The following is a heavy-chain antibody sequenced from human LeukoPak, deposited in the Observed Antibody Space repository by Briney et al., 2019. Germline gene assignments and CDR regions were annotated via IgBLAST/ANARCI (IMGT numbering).Heavy chain of an antibody. CDR3: ARDLWYYDSSGYFGY. CDR2: IGAYNGNT. J-gene: IGHJ4*02. Sequence: ASGKVSCKASGYTFTSYGISWVRQAPGQGLEWMGWIGAYNGNTNYAQKLQGRVTMTTDTSTSTAYMELRSLRSDDTAVYYCARDLWYYDSSGYFGYWGQGTLVTVSS. D-gene: IGHD3-22*01. CDR1: GYTFTSYG. V-gene: IGHV1-18*01.